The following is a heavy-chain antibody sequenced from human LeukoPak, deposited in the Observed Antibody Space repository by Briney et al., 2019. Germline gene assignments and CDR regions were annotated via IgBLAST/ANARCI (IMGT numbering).Heavy chain of an antibody. Sequence: PGGSLTLSCAASGFTFSSYAMSWVRQAPGKGLEWVSAISGSGGSTYYADSVKGRFTISRDNSKNTLYLQMNSLRAEDTAVYYGAQSDDYVWGSYRPDAFDIWGQGTMVTVSS. V-gene: IGHV3-23*01. CDR2: ISGSGGST. D-gene: IGHD3-16*02. CDR1: GFTFSSYA. J-gene: IGHJ3*02. CDR3: AQSDDYVWGSYRPDAFDI.